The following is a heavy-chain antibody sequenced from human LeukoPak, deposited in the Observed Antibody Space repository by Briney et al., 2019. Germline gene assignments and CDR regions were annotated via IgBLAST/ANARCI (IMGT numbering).Heavy chain of an antibody. J-gene: IGHJ4*02. CDR2: VHLDGRT. CDR3: AREGGYFRPLDY. Sequence: SETLSLTCDVSGGSVTTTNWWTWVRQPPGKGLEWIGEVHLDGRTNYNPSLRSRLTMSVDLSENHVSLKLTSVTAADTAVYYCAREGGYFRPLDYSGQGTLVTVSS. D-gene: IGHD3-22*01. CDR1: GGSVTTTNW. V-gene: IGHV4-4*02.